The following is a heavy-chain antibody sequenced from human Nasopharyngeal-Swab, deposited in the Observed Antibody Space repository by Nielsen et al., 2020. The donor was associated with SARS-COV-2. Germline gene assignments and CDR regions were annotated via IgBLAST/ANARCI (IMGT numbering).Heavy chain of an antibody. Sequence: SLKISCAASGFTFSSYEMNWVRQAPGKGLEWVSYISSSGSTIYYADSVKGRFTISRDNAKNSLYLQMNSLRAEDTAVYYCARDYIVAHYYYGMDVWGQGTTVTVSS. V-gene: IGHV3-48*03. CDR2: ISSSGSTI. CDR1: GFTFSSYE. CDR3: ARDYIVAHYYYGMDV. J-gene: IGHJ6*02. D-gene: IGHD3-16*02.